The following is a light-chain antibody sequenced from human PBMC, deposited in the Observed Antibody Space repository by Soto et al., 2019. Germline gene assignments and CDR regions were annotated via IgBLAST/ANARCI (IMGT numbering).Light chain of an antibody. CDR3: SSYTSTNTLV. CDR1: SSDVGGYNY. J-gene: IGLJ2*01. CDR2: DVS. Sequence: QSVLTXPASVSGSPGQSITISCTGTSSDVGGYNYVSWYQQHPDKAPQLMIFDVSNRPSGISDRFSGSKSGNTASLTISGLQAEDEADYYCSSYTSTNTLVFGGGTKVTVL. V-gene: IGLV2-14*03.